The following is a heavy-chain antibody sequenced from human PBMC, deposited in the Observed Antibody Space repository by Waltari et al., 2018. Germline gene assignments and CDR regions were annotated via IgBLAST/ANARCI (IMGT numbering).Heavy chain of an antibody. CDR3: ARWQQWPVRAFDY. CDR2: IYSGGST. J-gene: IGHJ4*02. CDR1: GFIVSSNY. Sequence: AASGFIVSSNYMSWVRQAPGRGLEWVSLIYSGGSTYYADSVKGRFTISRDNSKNTLYLQMDSLSVEDTAVYYCARWQQWPVRAFDYWGQGTLVTVSS. D-gene: IGHD6-19*01. V-gene: IGHV3-53*01.